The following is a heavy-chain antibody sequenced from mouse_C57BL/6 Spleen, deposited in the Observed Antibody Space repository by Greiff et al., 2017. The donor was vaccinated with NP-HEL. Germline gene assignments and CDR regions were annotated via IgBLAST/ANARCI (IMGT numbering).Heavy chain of an antibody. CDR3: ARCRVVAPFDY. CDR1: GYTFTGYW. Sequence: QVQLQQSGAELMKPGASVKLSCKATGYTFTGYWIEWVKQRPGHGLEWIGEILPGSGSTTYNEKFKGKATFTADTSSNTAYMQLSSLTTEDSAIYYCARCRVVAPFDYWGQGTTLTVSS. J-gene: IGHJ2*01. D-gene: IGHD1-1*01. CDR2: ILPGSGST. V-gene: IGHV1-9*01.